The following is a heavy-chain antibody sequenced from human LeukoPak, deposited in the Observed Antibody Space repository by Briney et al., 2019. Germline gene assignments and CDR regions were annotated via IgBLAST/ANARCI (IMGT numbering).Heavy chain of an antibody. Sequence: GGSLRLSCAASGFTFSSYAMSWVRQAPGKGLDWVSAISGSGGSTYYADSVKGRFTISRDNSKNTLYLQMNSLRAEDTAVYYCAKWAQPLLYYYYYYMDVWGKGTTVTVSS. D-gene: IGHD2-21*02. CDR1: GFTFSSYA. CDR3: AKWAQPLLYYYYYYMDV. V-gene: IGHV3-23*01. CDR2: ISGSGGST. J-gene: IGHJ6*03.